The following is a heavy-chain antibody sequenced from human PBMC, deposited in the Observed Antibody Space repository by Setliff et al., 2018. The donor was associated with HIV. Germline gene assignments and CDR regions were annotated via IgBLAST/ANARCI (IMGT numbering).Heavy chain of an antibody. Sequence: TSETLSLTCTVSGDSITRGSYYWSWIRQPAGKGLVWIGHIYTSGKTHYSPSLKSRITISADTSKNQLSLNLSSVTAADTAVYYCARAAYSGTYLWEPATDLWGRGTLVTVSS. D-gene: IGHD1-26*01. J-gene: IGHJ2*01. CDR3: ARAAYSGTYLWEPATDL. CDR2: IYTSGKT. V-gene: IGHV4-61*09. CDR1: GDSITRGSYY.